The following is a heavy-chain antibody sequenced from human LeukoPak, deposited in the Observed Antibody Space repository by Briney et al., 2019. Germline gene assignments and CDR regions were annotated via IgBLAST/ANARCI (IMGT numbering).Heavy chain of an antibody. CDR3: AXXXXXXXXXXXXXXPSGMDV. CDR2: IYYSGST. Sequence: PSETLSLTCTVSGGSISSYYWSWIRQPPGKGLEWIGYIYYSGSTNYNPSLKSRVTISVDTSKNQFSLKLNPVTPADTAVYYCAXXXXXXXXXXXXXXPSGMDVWGQGTTVTV. CDR1: GGSISSYY. V-gene: IGHV4-59*08. J-gene: IGHJ6*02.